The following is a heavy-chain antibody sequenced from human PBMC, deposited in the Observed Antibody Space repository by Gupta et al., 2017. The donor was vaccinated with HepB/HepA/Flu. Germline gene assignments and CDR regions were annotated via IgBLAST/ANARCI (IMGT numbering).Heavy chain of an antibody. Sequence: QVQLVQSGAEVKKPEASVKVSCKASGYTFTSYDINWVRQATGQGLEWMGWMNPNSGNTGYAQKFQGRVTMTRNTSISTAYMELSSLRSEDTAVYYGARGRRWLQVDPYYYYGMDVWGQGTTVTVSS. V-gene: IGHV1-8*01. J-gene: IGHJ6*02. D-gene: IGHD5-24*01. CDR2: MNPNSGNT. CDR3: ARGRRWLQVDPYYYYGMDV. CDR1: GYTFTSYD.